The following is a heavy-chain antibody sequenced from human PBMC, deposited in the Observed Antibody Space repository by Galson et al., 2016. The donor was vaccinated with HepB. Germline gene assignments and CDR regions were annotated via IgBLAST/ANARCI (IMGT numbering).Heavy chain of an antibody. D-gene: IGHD6-19*01. V-gene: IGHV3-30*04. CDR2: TSSDERVK. CDR1: GFTFRSCV. CDR3: ARELSLVPGKGGHFDL. J-gene: IGHJ5*02. Sequence: SLRLSCAASGFTFRSCVTHWVRHPPGKGLEWVAVTSSDERVKFYADSVRGRFTISRDNSKNTLYLQMDRLTTDDTAVYYCARELSLVPGKGGHFDLWGQGPLVTVSS.